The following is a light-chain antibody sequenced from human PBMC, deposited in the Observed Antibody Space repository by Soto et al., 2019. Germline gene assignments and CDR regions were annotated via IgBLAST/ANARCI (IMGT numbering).Light chain of an antibody. Sequence: EIVMTQSPATLSVSPGERPTLSCRASQSVNSNLAWYQQKPGQAPRLLIYGASTRATGIPARFSGSGSGTEFTLTISSLQSEDFAVYYCQQYNNWPRTFGQGTKVEIK. CDR3: QQYNNWPRT. CDR2: GAS. CDR1: QSVNSN. J-gene: IGKJ1*01. V-gene: IGKV3-15*01.